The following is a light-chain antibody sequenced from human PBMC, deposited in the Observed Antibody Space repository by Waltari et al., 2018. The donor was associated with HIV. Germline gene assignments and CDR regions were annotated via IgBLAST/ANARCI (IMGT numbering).Light chain of an antibody. CDR3: QSYDRSLSGVI. Sequence: QSVLTQPPPVSGAPGQRVTIPCTGNTSNIGAGYDVHWYQQLPRTAPKLPIYGDANRPSGVPDRFSGSTSGTSDYLASTGLRAEDECDYYCQSYDRSLSGVIFGGGTKLTVL. J-gene: IGLJ2*01. CDR1: TSNIGAGYD. V-gene: IGLV1-40*01. CDR2: GDA.